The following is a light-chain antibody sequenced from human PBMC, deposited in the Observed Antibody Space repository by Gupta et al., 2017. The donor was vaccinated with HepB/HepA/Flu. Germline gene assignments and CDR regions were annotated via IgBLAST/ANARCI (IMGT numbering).Light chain of an antibody. J-gene: IGLJ2*01. CDR3: QAWDSSTGVV. V-gene: IGLV3-1*01. CDR2: QDS. Sequence: SYELTQPPSVSVSPGPTASIPCSGDKLGDKYACWYQQKPGQSPVLVIYQDSKRPSGIPERFSGSNSGNTATLTISGTQAMDEADYYCQAWDSSTGVVFGGGTKLTVL. CDR1: KLGDKY.